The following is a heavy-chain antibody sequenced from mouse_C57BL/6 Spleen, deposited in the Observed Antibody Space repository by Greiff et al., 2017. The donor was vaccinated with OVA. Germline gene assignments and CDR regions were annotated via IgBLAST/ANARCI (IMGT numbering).Heavy chain of an antibody. Sequence: VQLQESGAELARPGASVKMSCKASGYPFTSYTMHWVKQRPGQGLEWIGYINPSRGYTKYNQKFKDTATLTADKSSSTAYMQLSSLTSEDSAVYYCARAPTVRNYFDYWGKGTTLTVSS. CDR1: GYPFTSYT. D-gene: IGHD1-1*01. V-gene: IGHV1-4*01. CDR2: INPSRGYT. J-gene: IGHJ2*01. CDR3: ARAPTVRNYFDY.